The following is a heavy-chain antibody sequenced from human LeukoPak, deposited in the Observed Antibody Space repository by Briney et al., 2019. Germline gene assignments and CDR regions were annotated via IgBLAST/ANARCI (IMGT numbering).Heavy chain of an antibody. CDR3: TTDHRTIYGVVFPDY. Sequence: PRGSLRLSCAASGFTVSSNYMSWVRQAPGKGLEWVGRINHKTNGETADYAAPVKGRFTISRDDPKDTVYLQMNSLKTEDTAVYYCTTDHRTIYGVVFPDYWGQGTLVTVSS. D-gene: IGHD3-3*01. V-gene: IGHV3-15*01. J-gene: IGHJ4*02. CDR2: INHKTNGETA. CDR1: GFTVSSNY.